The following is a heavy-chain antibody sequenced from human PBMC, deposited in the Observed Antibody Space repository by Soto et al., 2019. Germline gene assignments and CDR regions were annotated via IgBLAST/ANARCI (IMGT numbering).Heavy chain of an antibody. CDR1: GFSFVKGW. CDR2: LKIKLDGGTT. V-gene: IGHV3-15*01. Sequence: EVQLVESGGGLVKPGGSLRLSCVGTGFSFVKGWMSWVRQAPGKGPESVGRLKIKLDGGTTVYAGSVKGRFIISSNDSENTTYLHMDSLKTEDTAVYFCTTELTDITASCPFAFDNWDQGTLVTVSS. J-gene: IGHJ4*02. D-gene: IGHD1-20*01. CDR3: TTELTDITASCPFAFDN.